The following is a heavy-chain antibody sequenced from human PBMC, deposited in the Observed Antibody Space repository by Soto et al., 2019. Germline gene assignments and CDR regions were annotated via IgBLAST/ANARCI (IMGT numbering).Heavy chain of an antibody. V-gene: IGHV3-48*03. CDR1: GFTFNTYE. J-gene: IGHJ3*02. D-gene: IGHD2-21*01. CDR2: ISSSGSTI. CDR3: ASIARRLNAFDI. Sequence: HPGGSLRLSCAASGFTFNTYEMNWVRQAPGKGLEWVSYISSSGSTIYYADSVKGRFTISRDNAKNSLFLQMNSLRAEDTAVYYCASIARRLNAFDIWGQGTLVTVSS.